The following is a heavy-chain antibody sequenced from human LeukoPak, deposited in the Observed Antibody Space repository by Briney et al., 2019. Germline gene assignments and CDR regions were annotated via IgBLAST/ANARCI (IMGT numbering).Heavy chain of an antibody. Sequence: SVKVSCKASGYTFTSYGISWVRQAPGQGLEWMGGIIPIFGTANYAQKFQGRVTITTDESTSTAYMELSSLRSEDTAVYYCASHHVGGSSWYDPFDYWGQGTLVTVSS. V-gene: IGHV1-69*05. CDR3: ASHHVGGSSWYDPFDY. CDR1: GYTFTSYG. CDR2: IIPIFGTA. J-gene: IGHJ4*02. D-gene: IGHD6-13*01.